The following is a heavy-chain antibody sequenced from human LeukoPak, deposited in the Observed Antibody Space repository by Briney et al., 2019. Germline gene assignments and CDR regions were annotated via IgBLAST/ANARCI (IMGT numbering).Heavy chain of an antibody. J-gene: IGHJ4*02. Sequence: GGSLRLSCAASGFTFSGYSMNWVRQAPGKGLEWVSSISSSSSYIYYADPVKGRFTISRDNAKNSLYLQMNSLRAEDTAVYYCARVGVGEQQGDYWGQGTLVTVSS. V-gene: IGHV3-21*01. CDR2: ISSSSSYI. CDR1: GFTFSGYS. CDR3: ARVGVGEQQGDY. D-gene: IGHD6-13*01.